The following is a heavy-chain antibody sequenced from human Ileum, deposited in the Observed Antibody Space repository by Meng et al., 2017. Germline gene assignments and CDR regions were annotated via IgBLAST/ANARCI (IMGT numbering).Heavy chain of an antibody. CDR1: GGAFSSSA. V-gene: IGHV1-69*10. CDR2: IIPILNAS. Sequence: VQLGLSGAGVKDHGSSVTVSCKASGGAFSSSAIGWLRQAPGRGLEWMGGIIPILNASTYAQNFKGRVTLSADMATTTVYMELSSLTSDDTAVYFCARDCSGGGCFDPWGQGTLVTVSS. D-gene: IGHD2-15*01. J-gene: IGHJ5*02. CDR3: ARDCSGGGCFDP.